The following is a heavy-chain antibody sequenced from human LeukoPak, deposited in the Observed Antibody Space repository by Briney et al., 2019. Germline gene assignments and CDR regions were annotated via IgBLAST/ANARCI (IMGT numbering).Heavy chain of an antibody. J-gene: IGHJ5*02. CDR1: GGTFSNYG. V-gene: IGHV1-69*05. Sequence: ASVKVSCKASGGTFSNYGISWVRQAPGQGLEWMGGIIPIFGTANYAQKFQGRVTITTDESTSTAYMELSSLRSEDTAVYYCARLSSLRWQGSWFDPWGQGTLVTVSS. D-gene: IGHD4-23*01. CDR2: IIPIFGTA. CDR3: ARLSSLRWQGSWFDP.